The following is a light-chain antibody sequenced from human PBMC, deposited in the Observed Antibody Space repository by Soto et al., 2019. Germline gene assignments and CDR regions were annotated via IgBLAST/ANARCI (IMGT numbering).Light chain of an antibody. J-gene: IGKJ1*01. V-gene: IGKV3-20*01. CDR1: QSVSSSY. CDR3: HQYGTSPLWT. CDR2: GAS. Sequence: EIVLTQSPGTLSLSPGERATLSCRASQSVSSSYLAWYQQKPGQAPRLLIYGASSRATGIPDRFSGSGSGTDFTLTISRLEPEEFAVYYCHQYGTSPLWTFGQGTKVEIK.